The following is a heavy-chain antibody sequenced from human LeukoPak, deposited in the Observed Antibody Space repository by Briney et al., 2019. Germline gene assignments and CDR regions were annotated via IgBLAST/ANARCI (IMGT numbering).Heavy chain of an antibody. CDR1: GDSIIGYY. CDR2: IHYSGSS. D-gene: IGHD6-19*01. CDR3: ARDRYSSGAFDI. Sequence: SETLSLTCTVSGDSIIGYYWTWIRQPPGKGLEWIGYIHYSGSSNYNPSLQSRVTISVDTSKNQFSLKLSSVTAADTAVYYCARDRYSSGAFDIWGQGTMVTVSS. J-gene: IGHJ3*02. V-gene: IGHV4-59*01.